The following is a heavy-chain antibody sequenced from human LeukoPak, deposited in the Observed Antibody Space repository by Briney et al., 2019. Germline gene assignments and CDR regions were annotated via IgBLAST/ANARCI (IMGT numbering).Heavy chain of an antibody. J-gene: IGHJ5*02. D-gene: IGHD5-24*01. Sequence: SETLSLTCTVSGYSISSGYYWGWIRQPPGKGLEWIGSIYHSGSTYYNPSLKSRVTISVDTSKNQFSLKLSSVTAADTAVYYCAREITPRRFDPWGQGTLVTVSS. CDR2: IYHSGST. CDR1: GYSISSGYY. CDR3: AREITPRRFDP. V-gene: IGHV4-38-2*02.